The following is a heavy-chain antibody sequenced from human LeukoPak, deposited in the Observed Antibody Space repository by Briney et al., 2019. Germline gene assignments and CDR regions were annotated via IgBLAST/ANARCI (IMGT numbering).Heavy chain of an antibody. CDR1: GYTFTGYY. V-gene: IGHV1-2*02. J-gene: IGHJ6*02. D-gene: IGHD6-19*01. Sequence: GASVKVSCKASGYTFTGYYMHWVRQAPGQGLEWMGWINPNSGGTNYAQKFQGRVTMTRDTSISTAYMELSRLRSDDTAVYYCARGSDSSGWYYYYYGMDVWGQGTTVTVSS. CDR3: ARGSDSSGWYYYYYGMDV. CDR2: INPNSGGT.